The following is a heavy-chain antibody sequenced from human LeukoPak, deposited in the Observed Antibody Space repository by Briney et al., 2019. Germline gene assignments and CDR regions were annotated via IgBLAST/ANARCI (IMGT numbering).Heavy chain of an antibody. CDR2: ISTYNGNT. D-gene: IGHD3-10*01. CDR3: ARTPYGSGSQSFDY. J-gene: IGHJ4*02. V-gene: IGHV1-18*01. CDR1: GYTFTSYS. Sequence: ASVKVPCKASGYTFTSYSINWVRQAPGQGLEWMGWISTYNGNTNYAQKLQGRVTMTTDTSTSTAYMELRSLRSDDTAVYYCARTPYGSGSQSFDYWGQGTLVTVSS.